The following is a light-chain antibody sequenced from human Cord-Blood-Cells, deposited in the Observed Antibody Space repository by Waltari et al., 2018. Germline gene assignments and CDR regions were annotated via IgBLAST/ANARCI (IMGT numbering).Light chain of an antibody. V-gene: IGLV2-8*01. CDR3: SSYAGSNNYV. J-gene: IGLJ1*01. Sequence: QSALTQPPSASGSPGQSVTISCTGTSSDVGGYNYVSWYQQHPGKAPKLMIYEVSKRPSGVPDRVSGYKAGNTASLTVSGLQAEDEADYYCSSYAGSNNYVFGTETKVTVL. CDR1: SSDVGGYNY. CDR2: EVS.